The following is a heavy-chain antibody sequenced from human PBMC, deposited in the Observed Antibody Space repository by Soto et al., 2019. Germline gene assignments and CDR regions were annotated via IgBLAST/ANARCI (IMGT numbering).Heavy chain of an antibody. V-gene: IGHV3-15*01. CDR2: IKSKTDGGTA. D-gene: IGHD3-9*01. CDR1: GFNLSHPW. Sequence: LTLSCVASGFNLSHPWMTWVRQAAGNAREWVGRIKSKTDGGTADYAAPVKGRATISRDDSKNTVYLQMNSLKTEDTAVYYCTTGIYYDILTGYHNVAYWGQGALVTVSS. CDR3: TTGIYYDILTGYHNVAY. J-gene: IGHJ4*02.